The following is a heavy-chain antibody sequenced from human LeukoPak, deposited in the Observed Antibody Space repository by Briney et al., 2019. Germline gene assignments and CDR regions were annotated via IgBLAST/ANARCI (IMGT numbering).Heavy chain of an antibody. J-gene: IGHJ3*02. Sequence: PGGSLRLSCAASGFTFSSYSMNWVRQAPGKGLEWVSSISSSSSFIYYADSVKGRFTISRDNAENSLYLQMNSLRAEDTAVYYCARQYNWNDVAAFDIWGQGTMGTVSS. CDR1: GFTFSSYS. V-gene: IGHV3-21*01. CDR2: ISSSSSFI. CDR3: ARQYNWNDVAAFDI. D-gene: IGHD1-20*01.